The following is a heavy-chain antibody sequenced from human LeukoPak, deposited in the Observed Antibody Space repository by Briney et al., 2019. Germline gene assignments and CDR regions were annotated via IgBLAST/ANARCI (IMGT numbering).Heavy chain of an antibody. J-gene: IGHJ4*02. CDR2: IVVGSGNT. Sequence: ASVKVSCKASGFTFTSSAVQWVRQARGQRLERIGWIVVGSGNTNYAQKFQERVTITRDMSTSTAYMELSSLRSEDTAVYYCARDQNSGSYPNSNYFDYWGQGTLVTVSS. CDR3: ARDQNSGSYPNSNYFDY. D-gene: IGHD1-26*01. CDR1: GFTFTSSA. V-gene: IGHV1-58*01.